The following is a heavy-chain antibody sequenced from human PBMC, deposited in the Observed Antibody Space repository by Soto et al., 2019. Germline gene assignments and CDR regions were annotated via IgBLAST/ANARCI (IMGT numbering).Heavy chain of an antibody. CDR3: ARGVKGWFGELYYYGMDV. D-gene: IGHD3-10*01. V-gene: IGHV4-34*01. CDR1: GGSFSGYY. CDR2: INHSGST. Sequence: PSETLSLTCAVYGGSFSGYYWSWIRQPPGKGLEWIGEINHSGSTNYNPSLKSRVTISVDTSKNQFSLKLSSVTAADTAVYYCARGVKGWFGELYYYGMDVWGQGTTVTVYS. J-gene: IGHJ6*02.